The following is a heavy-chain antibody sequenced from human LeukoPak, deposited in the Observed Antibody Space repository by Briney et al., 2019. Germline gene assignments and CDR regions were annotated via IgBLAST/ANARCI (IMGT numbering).Heavy chain of an antibody. V-gene: IGHV3-48*01. CDR1: GFTFSSYG. D-gene: IGHD2-15*01. J-gene: IGHJ4*02. CDR2: ISSSSSTI. Sequence: PGGSLRLSCAASGFTFSSYGMHWVRQAPGKGLEWVSYISSSSSTIYYADSVKGRFTISRDNAKNSLYLQMNSLRAEGTAVYYCARESRGGTPSFDYWGQGTLVTVSS. CDR3: ARESRGGTPSFDY.